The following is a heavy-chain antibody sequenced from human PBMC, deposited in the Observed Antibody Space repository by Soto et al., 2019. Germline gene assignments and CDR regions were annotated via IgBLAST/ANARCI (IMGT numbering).Heavy chain of an antibody. J-gene: IGHJ4*02. CDR3: AKDFGHYDVVSGYPTFGN. V-gene: IGHV3-23*01. CDR1: GFTFSSYA. D-gene: IGHD3-3*01. Sequence: EVQLLESGGGLVQPGGSLRLSCAASGFTFSSYAMSWVRKAPGGGLEWVSAVSRSGDNTYYADSVKGRFTISRDNSKNTLYLQVNSLRVEDTAIYYCAKDFGHYDVVSGYPTFGNWGQGTLVTVSS. CDR2: VSRSGDNT.